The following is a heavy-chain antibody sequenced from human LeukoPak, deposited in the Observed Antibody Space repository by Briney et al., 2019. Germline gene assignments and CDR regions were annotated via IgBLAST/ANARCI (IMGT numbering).Heavy chain of an antibody. D-gene: IGHD2-2*01. V-gene: IGHV4-59*12. CDR2: IYYRGST. CDR1: GGSISSYY. CDR3: ARVDSWGSVGPYQFDY. J-gene: IGHJ4*02. Sequence: KPSETLSLTRTVSGGSISSYYWSWIRHPPGKGLEWSGCIYYRGSTNYNPSLNSRLTISVVTSKNQSSLKLISVTAADTAIYYRARVDSWGSVGPYQFDYWGRGTLVIVSS.